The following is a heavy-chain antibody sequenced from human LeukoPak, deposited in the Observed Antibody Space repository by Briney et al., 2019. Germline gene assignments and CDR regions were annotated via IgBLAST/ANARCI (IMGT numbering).Heavy chain of an antibody. Sequence: ASVKVSCKASGYTFTSYDINWVRQAPGQGLEWMGWMNPNSGNTGYAQKFQGRVTITRNTSISTAYMELSSLRSEDTAVYYCARGYYDYVWGSYRQENYFDYWGQGTLVTVSS. J-gene: IGHJ4*02. CDR2: MNPNSGNT. D-gene: IGHD3-16*02. CDR1: GYTFTSYD. CDR3: ARGYYDYVWGSYRQENYFDY. V-gene: IGHV1-8*03.